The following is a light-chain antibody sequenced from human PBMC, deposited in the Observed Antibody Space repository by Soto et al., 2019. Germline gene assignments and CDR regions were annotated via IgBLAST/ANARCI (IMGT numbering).Light chain of an antibody. CDR3: QTWGTGIHV. CDR2: LNSDGSH. V-gene: IGLV4-69*01. CDR1: SGHSNYA. Sequence: QLVLTQSPSASASLGASVKLTCTLSSGHSNYAIAWHQQQPEKGPRYLMKLNSDGSHNKGDGIPDRFSGSSSGAERYLTISSLQSEDEADYYCQTWGTGIHVFGGGTQLTVL. J-gene: IGLJ2*01.